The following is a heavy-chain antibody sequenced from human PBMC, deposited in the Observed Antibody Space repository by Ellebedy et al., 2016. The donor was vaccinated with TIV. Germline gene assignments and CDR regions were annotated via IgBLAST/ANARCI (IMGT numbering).Heavy chain of an antibody. Sequence: MPSETLSLTCTVPGGSIRSYYWSWIRQPPGKGLEWIGYIYYSGSTDYNPSLKSRVTISVDTSKNQLSLKLSSVTAADTAVYYCARQQWLANMDVWGKGTPVTVSS. CDR1: GGSIRSYY. CDR2: IYYSGST. V-gene: IGHV4-59*08. CDR3: ARQQWLANMDV. J-gene: IGHJ6*03. D-gene: IGHD6-19*01.